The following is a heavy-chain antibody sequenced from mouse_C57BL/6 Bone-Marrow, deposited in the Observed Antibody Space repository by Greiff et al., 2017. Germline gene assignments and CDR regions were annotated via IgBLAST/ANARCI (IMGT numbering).Heavy chain of an antibody. J-gene: IGHJ1*03. CDR2: IHPNSGST. D-gene: IGHD1-1*01. CDR1: GYTFTSYW. Sequence: QLKQPGAELVKPGASVKLSCKASGYTFTSYWMHWVKQRPGQGLEWIGMIHPNSGSTNYNEKFKSKATLTVDKSSSTAYMQLSSLTSEDSAVYYCARGGSSFWYFDVWGTGTTVTVSS. V-gene: IGHV1-64*01. CDR3: ARGGSSFWYFDV.